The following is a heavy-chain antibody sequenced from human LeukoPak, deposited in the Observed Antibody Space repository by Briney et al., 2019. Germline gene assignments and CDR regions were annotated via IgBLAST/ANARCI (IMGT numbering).Heavy chain of an antibody. V-gene: IGHV5-51*01. D-gene: IGHD6-19*01. CDR1: EYIFTTYW. J-gene: IGHJ4*02. CDR2: IYPGGSDT. Sequence: GESLKISCKGSEYIFTTYWIDWVRQMPGKGLEWMGSIYPGGSDTRYSPSFQGQVTISADKSISTAYLQWSSLKASDTAMYYCARRTVAGPNTYYFAYWGQGTLVTVSS. CDR3: ARRTVAGPNTYYFAY.